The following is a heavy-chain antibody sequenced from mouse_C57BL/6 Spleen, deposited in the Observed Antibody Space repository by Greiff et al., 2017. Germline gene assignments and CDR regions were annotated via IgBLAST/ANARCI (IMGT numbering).Heavy chain of an antibody. CDR1: GFNIKDDY. Sequence: VQLQQSGAELVRPGASVKLSCTASGFNIKDDYMHWVKQRPEQGLEWIGWIDPENGDTEYASKFQGKATITADTSSNTAYLQLSSLTSEDTAVYYCTTYYGSSRFAYGGQGTLVTVSA. D-gene: IGHD1-1*01. J-gene: IGHJ3*01. CDR3: TTYYGSSRFAY. CDR2: IDPENGDT. V-gene: IGHV14-4*01.